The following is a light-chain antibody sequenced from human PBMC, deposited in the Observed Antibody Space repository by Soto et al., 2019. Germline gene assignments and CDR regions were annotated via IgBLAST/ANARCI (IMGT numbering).Light chain of an antibody. CDR2: GAS. CDR1: QYVNNDY. V-gene: IGKV3-20*01. J-gene: IGKJ2*01. Sequence: DIVLTQSPGTLSLSPGERATLSCRASQYVNNDYLAWYQQRPGQAPRLLIYGASRRATGIPDRFSGSGSGTDFTLTINGLEPEDFGVFYCQQYGNSPMYTFGQGTKLQIK. CDR3: QQYGNSPMYT.